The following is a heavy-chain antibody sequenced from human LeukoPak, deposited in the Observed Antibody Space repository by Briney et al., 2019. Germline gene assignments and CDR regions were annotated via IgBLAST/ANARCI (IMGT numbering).Heavy chain of an antibody. J-gene: IGHJ4*02. CDR2: IYSGGTT. D-gene: IGHD3-22*01. CDR1: GFTVSGNY. CDR3: AKRRYDSSGHFDS. V-gene: IGHV3-53*01. Sequence: GGSLRLSCAVSGFTVSGNYMSWVRQAPGKGLEWVSLIYSGGTTYYADSVKGRFTISRDNSKNTLYMRMSSLRAEDTAVYYCAKRRYDSSGHFDSWGQGTLVTVSS.